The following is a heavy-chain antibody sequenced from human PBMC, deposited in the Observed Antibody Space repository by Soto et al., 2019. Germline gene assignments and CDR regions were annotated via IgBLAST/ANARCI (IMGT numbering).Heavy chain of an antibody. V-gene: IGHV4-34*01. CDR1: GGSFSNYH. CDR2: INHSESP. J-gene: IGHJ5*02. D-gene: IGHD2-2*01. CDR3: ASQSRYCSSTSCFGWWFDP. Sequence: SETLSLTCAVYGGSFSNYHWTWIRQPPGKGLEFIGEINHSESPYYNPSLKSRVTISIDTCKNQFSLRLNSVTAADTAVYYCASQSRYCSSTSCFGWWFDPWGQGTLVTVS.